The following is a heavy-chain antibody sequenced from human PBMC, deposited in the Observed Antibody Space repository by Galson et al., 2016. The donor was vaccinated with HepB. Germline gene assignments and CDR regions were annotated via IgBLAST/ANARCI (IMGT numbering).Heavy chain of an antibody. CDR2: ITSSGTYI. V-gene: IGHV3-21*06. J-gene: IGHJ6*02. CDR3: ARCCAYHYGMDV. Sequence: SLRLSCAASGFTFSSYSMNWVRQAPGKGLEWVSSITSSGTYIYQADLVKGRFTISRDNAKNSLYLQMNSLRAEDSAVYFCARCCAYHYGMDVWGQGTTVTVSS. CDR1: GFTFSSYS.